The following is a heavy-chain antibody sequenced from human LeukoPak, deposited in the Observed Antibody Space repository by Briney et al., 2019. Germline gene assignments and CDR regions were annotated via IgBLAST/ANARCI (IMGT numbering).Heavy chain of an antibody. D-gene: IGHD3-10*01. J-gene: IGHJ4*02. V-gene: IGHV4-59*01. CDR2: IYYSGST. Sequence: SETLSLTCTVSGGSISSYYWSWIRQPPGKGLEWIGYIYYSGSTNYNPSLKSRVTISVDTSKNQFSLKLSSVTAADTAVYYCARSGVGYYYRYWGQGTLVTVSS. CDR1: GGSISSYY. CDR3: ARSGVGYYYRY.